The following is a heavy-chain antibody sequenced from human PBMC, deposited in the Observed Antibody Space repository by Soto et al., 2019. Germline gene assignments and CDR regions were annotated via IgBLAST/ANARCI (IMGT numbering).Heavy chain of an antibody. CDR3: ASDSSGPSYYYGRDV. V-gene: IGHV1-18*04. J-gene: IGHJ6*02. CDR1: GYTFTSYG. Sequence: QVQLVQSGAEVKKPGASVKVSCKASGYTFTSYGISWVRQAPGQGLEWMGWISAYNGNTNYAQKRGGRATMTTDPPTSTAYREVGSLRSDDRAVYSCASDSSGPSYYYGRDVWGQGTPSTAS. D-gene: IGHD3-22*01. CDR2: ISAYNGNT.